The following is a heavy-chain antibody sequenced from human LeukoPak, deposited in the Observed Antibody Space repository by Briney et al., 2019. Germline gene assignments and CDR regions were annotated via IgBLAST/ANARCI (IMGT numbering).Heavy chain of an antibody. CDR2: IRKDGSKT. D-gene: IGHD1-1*01. Sequence: PSETLSLTCAVSGGSISNNIWWTWVRQAPGKGLEWVANIRKDGSKTYYADSVKGRYTISRDNAKNSLYLQMNSLRAEDTAVYYCARDNDHYMDVWGKGTTVTVS. V-gene: IGHV3-7*01. CDR3: ARDNDHYMDV. J-gene: IGHJ6*03. CDR1: GGSISNNIW.